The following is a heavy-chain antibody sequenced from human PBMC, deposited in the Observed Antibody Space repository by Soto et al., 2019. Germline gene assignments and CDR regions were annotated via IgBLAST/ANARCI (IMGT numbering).Heavy chain of an antibody. Sequence: EVVLLQSGGDLVQPGGSLRLSCAASGFTFSDYAMTWVRQAPGKGLEWVSDISDGDGDTHYADSVRGRFVVSRDNSKNTLFLEMNSLRAEDGALLYCAKGRTYFDFLGQGGLGTVSS. CDR1: GFTFSDYA. V-gene: IGHV3-23*01. J-gene: IGHJ4*02. CDR2: ISDGDGDT. CDR3: AKGRTYFDF.